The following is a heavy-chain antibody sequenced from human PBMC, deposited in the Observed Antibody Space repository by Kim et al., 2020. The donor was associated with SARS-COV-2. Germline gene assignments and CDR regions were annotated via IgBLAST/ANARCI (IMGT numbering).Heavy chain of an antibody. CDR3: AKDPSSYCSGGSCYPDFDY. V-gene: IGHV3-30*02. Sequence: GRFTISRDNSKNTLYLQMNSLRAEDTAVYYCAKDPSSYCSGGSCYPDFDYWGQGTLVTVSS. J-gene: IGHJ4*02. D-gene: IGHD2-15*01.